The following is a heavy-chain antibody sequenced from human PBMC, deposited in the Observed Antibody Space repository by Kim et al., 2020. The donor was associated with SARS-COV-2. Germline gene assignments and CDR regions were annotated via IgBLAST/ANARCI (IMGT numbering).Heavy chain of an antibody. V-gene: IGHV4-39*07. D-gene: IGHD5-18*01. J-gene: IGHJ3*02. Sequence: SETLSLTCTVSGGSISSSSYYWGWIRQPPGKGLEWIGSIYYSGSTYYNPSLKSRVTISVDTSKNQFSLKLSSVTAADTAVYYCARQVVYEALVDTAMAVDAFDIWGQGTMVTVSS. CDR2: IYYSGST. CDR3: ARQVVYEALVDTAMAVDAFDI. CDR1: GGSISSSSYY.